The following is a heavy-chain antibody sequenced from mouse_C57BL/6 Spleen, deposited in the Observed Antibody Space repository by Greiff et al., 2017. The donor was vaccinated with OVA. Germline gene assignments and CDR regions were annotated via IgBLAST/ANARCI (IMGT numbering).Heavy chain of an antibody. CDR1: GYTFTSYW. D-gene: IGHD1-1*01. CDR3: ATTVGYFDV. J-gene: IGHJ1*03. Sequence: VQLKQPGAELVKPGASVKLSCKASGYTFTSYWMHWVKQRPGQGLEWIGMIHPNSGSTNYNEKFKSKATLTLDKSSSTAYMQLSSLTSEDSAVYYCATTVGYFDVWGTGTTVTVSS. V-gene: IGHV1-64*01. CDR2: IHPNSGST.